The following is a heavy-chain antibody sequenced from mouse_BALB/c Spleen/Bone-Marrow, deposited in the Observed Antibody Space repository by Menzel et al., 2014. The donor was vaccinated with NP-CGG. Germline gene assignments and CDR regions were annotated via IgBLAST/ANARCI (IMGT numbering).Heavy chain of an antibody. V-gene: IGHV5-12-1*01. D-gene: IGHD2-4*01. Sequence: EVHLVESGGGLVKPGGSLKLSCAASGFAFSSYDMSWVRQTPEKRLEWVAYISSDGGSTYYSDTVKGRFTISRDNAKNTLYLEMSSLKSEDTAMYYCARHMIRGFAYWGQGTLVTVSA. CDR3: ARHMIRGFAY. CDR2: ISSDGGST. J-gene: IGHJ3*01. CDR1: GFAFSSYD.